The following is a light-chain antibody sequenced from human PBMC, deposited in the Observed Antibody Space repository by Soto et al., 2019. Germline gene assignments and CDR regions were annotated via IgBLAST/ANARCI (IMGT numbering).Light chain of an antibody. CDR1: QNILSN. CDR2: GAS. CDR3: HQRSNWPPDT. Sequence: EIVMTQSPATLSVSPGERATLSCRASQNILSNLAWYQQKPGQAPRLLIYGASTRATGVPARFSGSGSGTDFTLTISSLEPEDFAVYYCHQRSNWPPDTFGQGTRLEIK. V-gene: IGKV3-11*01. J-gene: IGKJ5*01.